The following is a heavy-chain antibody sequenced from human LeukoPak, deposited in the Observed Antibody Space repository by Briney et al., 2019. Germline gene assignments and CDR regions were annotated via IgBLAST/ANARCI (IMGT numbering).Heavy chain of an antibody. CDR3: AKDWAVTTRYPKAVDY. Sequence: PGGSLRPSCAASGFTFTNHGMHWVRQAPGKGLEWVAAISYDGRNTYYAGSVKGRFTISRDNSKVTLYLQMNNLRPDDTAVYYCAKDWAVTTRYPKAVDYWGQGALVTVSS. CDR2: ISYDGRNT. J-gene: IGHJ4*02. V-gene: IGHV3-30*18. D-gene: IGHD4-11*01. CDR1: GFTFTNHG.